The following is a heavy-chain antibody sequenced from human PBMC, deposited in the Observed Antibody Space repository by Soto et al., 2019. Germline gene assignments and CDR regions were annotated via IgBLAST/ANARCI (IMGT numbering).Heavy chain of an antibody. CDR2: ISYDGSNE. D-gene: IGHD4-4*01. J-gene: IGHJ4*02. V-gene: IGHV3-30*18. CDR1: GFTISSYG. Sequence: QVQLVESGGGVVQRGRSLRLSCAASGFTISSYGMHWVRQAPGKGLEWVALISYDGSNEYYADSVKGRFTISRDNSKNTLYLQMNGLRAEDTAVFYCAKSLTTGVADADYWGQGTLVTVSS. CDR3: AKSLTTGVADADY.